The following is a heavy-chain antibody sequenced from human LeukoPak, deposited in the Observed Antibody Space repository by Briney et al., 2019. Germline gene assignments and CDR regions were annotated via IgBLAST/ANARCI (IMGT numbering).Heavy chain of an antibody. V-gene: IGHV3-23*01. CDR1: GFTFNIYP. CDR2: ISGSGGTT. CDR3: AKVARNCSGGSCFYHYYMDV. J-gene: IGHJ6*03. D-gene: IGHD2-15*01. Sequence: GGSLRLSCAASGFTFNIYPMSWVRQAPGKGLEWVSAISGSGGTTYYADSVKGRFTISRDNSKSMLYLQMKSLRAEDTAMYYCAKVARNCSGGSCFYHYYMDVWGKGTTVTVSS.